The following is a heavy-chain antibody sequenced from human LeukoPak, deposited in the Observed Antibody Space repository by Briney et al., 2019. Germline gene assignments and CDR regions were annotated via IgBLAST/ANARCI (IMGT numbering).Heavy chain of an antibody. CDR3: ARRAVGTFDY. CDR1: GGSFSGYY. D-gene: IGHD6-13*01. CDR2: INHSGST. Sequence: PSETLSLTCAVHGGSFSGYYWSWICQPPGKGLEWIGEINHSGSTNYNPPLKSRVSISIDTSKNQFSLNLSSVTAADTAVYYCARRAVGTFDYWGQGTLVTVSS. V-gene: IGHV4-34*01. J-gene: IGHJ4*02.